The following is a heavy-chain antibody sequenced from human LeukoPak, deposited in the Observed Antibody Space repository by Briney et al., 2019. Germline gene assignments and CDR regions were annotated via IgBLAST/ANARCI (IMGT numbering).Heavy chain of an antibody. CDR2: IMKDGGDK. J-gene: IGHJ4*02. CDR3: VRDRDYYVFDY. V-gene: IGHV3-7*01. D-gene: IGHD3-10*02. Sequence: GRYHRLSFDAPGFTFNSNWMTWLRQAKRKGLEWVANIMKDGGDKQYVDSVKGRFTISRDNAKNSLYLQMNSLRAEDTAVYYCVRDRDYYVFDYWGQGTLVTVSS. CDR1: GFTFNSNW.